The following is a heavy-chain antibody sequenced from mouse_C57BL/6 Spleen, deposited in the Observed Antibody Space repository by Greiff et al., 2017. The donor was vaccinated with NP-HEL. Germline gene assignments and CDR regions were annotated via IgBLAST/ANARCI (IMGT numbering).Heavy chain of an antibody. CDR3: ARPPYDGRGFAY. Sequence: VQLQQSGPELVKPGASVKISCKASGYTFTDYYMNWVKQSHGKSLEWIGDINPNNGGTSYNQKFKGKATLTVDKSSRTAYMELRSLTSEDSAVYYCARPPYDGRGFAYWGQGTLVTVSA. J-gene: IGHJ3*01. CDR2: INPNNGGT. D-gene: IGHD2-3*01. CDR1: GYTFTDYY. V-gene: IGHV1-26*01.